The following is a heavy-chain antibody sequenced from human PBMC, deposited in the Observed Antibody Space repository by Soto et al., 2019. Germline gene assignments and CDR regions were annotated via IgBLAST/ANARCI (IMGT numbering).Heavy chain of an antibody. CDR2: INPSCGST. CDR1: GYTFTSYY. V-gene: IGHV1-46*03. CDR3: ASLWFGETPDKPYGMDV. J-gene: IGHJ6*02. Sequence: ASVKVSCKASGYTFTSYYMHWVRQAPGQGLEWMGIINPSCGSTSYAQKFQGRVTMTADTSTSTAYMELSSLRSEDTAVYYCASLWFGETPDKPYGMDVWGQGTTVTVSS. D-gene: IGHD3-10*01.